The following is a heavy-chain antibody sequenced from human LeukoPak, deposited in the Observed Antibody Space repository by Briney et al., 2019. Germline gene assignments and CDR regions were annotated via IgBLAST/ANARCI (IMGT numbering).Heavy chain of an antibody. D-gene: IGHD2-2*01. V-gene: IGHV3-21*01. Sequence: GGSLRLSCAASGFTFSSYSMNWARQAPGKGLEWVSSISSSSSYIYYADSVKGRFTISRDNAKNSLYLQMNSLRAEDTAVYYCARHRGSSLYYFDYWGQGTLVTVSS. CDR2: ISSSSSYI. CDR1: GFTFSSYS. J-gene: IGHJ4*02. CDR3: ARHRGSSLYYFDY.